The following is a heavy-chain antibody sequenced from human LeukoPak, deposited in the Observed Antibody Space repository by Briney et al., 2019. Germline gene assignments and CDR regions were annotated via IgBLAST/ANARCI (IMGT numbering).Heavy chain of an antibody. J-gene: IGHJ5*02. D-gene: IGHD3-3*01. CDR2: IYYSGST. Sequence: KPSETLSLTCTVSGGSISSSSYYWGWIRQPPGKGLEWIGGIYYSGSTYYNPSLKSRVTISVDTSKNQFSLKLSSVTAADTAVYYCASILTTFDFWSGANWFDPWGQGTLVTVSS. CDR3: ASILTTFDFWSGANWFDP. CDR1: GGSISSSSYY. V-gene: IGHV4-39*01.